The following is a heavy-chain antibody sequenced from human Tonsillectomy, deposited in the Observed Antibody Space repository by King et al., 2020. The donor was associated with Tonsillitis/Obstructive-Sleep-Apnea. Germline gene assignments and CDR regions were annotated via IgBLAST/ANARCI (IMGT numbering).Heavy chain of an antibody. V-gene: IGHV1-46*01. CDR2: INPSSGST. Sequence: QLVQSGAEVREPGASVKLSCKASGYTFTSYYMHWVRQAPGQGLEWMGLINPSSGSTDYAQRFQGRVTLTRDTSTSSVYMDLSSLRSEDTAVYFCARVPKIGGDWLPSYSFAYWGQGTLVTVSS. CDR3: ARVPKIGGDWLPSYSFAY. CDR1: GYTFTSYY. J-gene: IGHJ4*02. D-gene: IGHD3/OR15-3a*01.